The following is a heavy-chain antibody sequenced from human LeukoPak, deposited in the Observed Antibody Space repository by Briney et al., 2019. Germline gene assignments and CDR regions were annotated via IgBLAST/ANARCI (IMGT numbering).Heavy chain of an antibody. CDR2: IRSKAYGGTT. V-gene: IGHV3-49*04. CDR3: TRAVSDYDFWSGPITTHFDY. D-gene: IGHD3-3*01. CDR1: GFTFCDYA. Sequence: GGSLRLSCTASGFTFCDYAMSWVRQAPGKGLEWVGFIRSKAYGGTTEYAASVRGRFTISRDDSKSIAYLQMNSLKTEDTAVYYCTRAVSDYDFWSGPITTHFDYWGQGTLVTVSS. J-gene: IGHJ4*02.